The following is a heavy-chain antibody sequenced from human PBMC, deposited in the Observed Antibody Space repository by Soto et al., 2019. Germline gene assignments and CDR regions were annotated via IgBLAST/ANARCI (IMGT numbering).Heavy chain of an antibody. CDR2: INAGNGNT. CDR1: GYTFTSYA. CDR3: ARGKTSGSYEGYYYYMDV. J-gene: IGHJ6*03. D-gene: IGHD3-10*01. Sequence: VASLKLSCKASGYTFTSYAMHWVRQAPGQRLEWMGWINAGNGNTKYSQKFQGRVTITRDTSASTAYMELSSLRSEDTAVYYCARGKTSGSYEGYYYYMDVWGKGTTVTVSS. V-gene: IGHV1-3*01.